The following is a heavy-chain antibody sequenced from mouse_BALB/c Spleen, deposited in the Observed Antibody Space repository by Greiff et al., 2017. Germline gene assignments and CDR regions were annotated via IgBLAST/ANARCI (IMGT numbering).Heavy chain of an antibody. CDR3: ARGGYYDYDDGFAY. Sequence: EVHLVESGGGLVKPGGSLKLSCAASGFTFSSYAMSWVRQTPEKRLEWVASISSGGSTYYPDSVKGRFTISRDNARNILYLQMSSLRSEDTAMYYCARGGYYDYDDGFAYWGQGTLVTVSA. CDR1: GFTFSSYA. D-gene: IGHD2-4*01. CDR2: ISSGGST. V-gene: IGHV5-6-5*01. J-gene: IGHJ3*01.